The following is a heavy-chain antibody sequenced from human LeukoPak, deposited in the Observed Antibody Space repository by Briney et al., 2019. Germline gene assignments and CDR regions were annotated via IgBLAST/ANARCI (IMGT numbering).Heavy chain of an antibody. CDR3: ARGPHWRIYDILTGFDY. Sequence: GASVKVSCKASGYTFTGHSMYWVRQAPGQGLEWMGWIKPNSGGANYAQKFQGRVTMTRDTSISTAYMELSRPRSDDTAVYYCARGPHWRIYDILTGFDYWGQGTLVTVSS. V-gene: IGHV1-2*02. D-gene: IGHD3-9*01. J-gene: IGHJ4*02. CDR1: GYTFTGHS. CDR2: IKPNSGGA.